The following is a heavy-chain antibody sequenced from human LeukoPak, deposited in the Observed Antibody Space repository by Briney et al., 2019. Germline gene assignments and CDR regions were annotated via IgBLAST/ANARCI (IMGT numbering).Heavy chain of an antibody. CDR2: IIPIFGTA. V-gene: IGHV1-69*13. Sequence: SVKVSCKASRGTFSSYAISWVRQAPGQGLEWMGGIIPIFGTANYAQKFQGRVTITADESTSTAYMELSSLRSEDTAVYYCARDRRYCSSTSCHWDWFDPWGQGTLVTVSS. CDR3: ARDRRYCSSTSCHWDWFDP. CDR1: RGTFSSYA. D-gene: IGHD2-2*01. J-gene: IGHJ5*02.